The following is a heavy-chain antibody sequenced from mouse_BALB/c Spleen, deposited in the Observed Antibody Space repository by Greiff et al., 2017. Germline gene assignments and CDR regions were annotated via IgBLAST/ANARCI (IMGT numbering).Heavy chain of an antibody. Sequence: EVQVVESGGGLVQPGGSLKLSCAASGFTFSSYGMSWVRQTPDKRLELVATINSNGGSTYYPDSVKGRFTISRDNAKNTLYLQMSSLKSEDTAMYYCARDSTATSFAYWGQGTLVTVSA. CDR3: ARDSTATSFAY. D-gene: IGHD1-2*01. CDR2: INSNGGST. CDR1: GFTFSSYG. V-gene: IGHV5-6-3*01. J-gene: IGHJ3*01.